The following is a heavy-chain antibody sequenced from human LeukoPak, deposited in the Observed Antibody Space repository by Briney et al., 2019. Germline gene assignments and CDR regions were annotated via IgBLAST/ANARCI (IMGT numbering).Heavy chain of an antibody. V-gene: IGHV1-2*02. CDR3: ARDSTSGYYDSGTVAFDI. J-gene: IGHJ3*02. Sequence: ASVKVSCKASGYTFTGYYMHWVRQAPGQGLGWMGWINPNSGGTNYAQKFQGRVTMTRDTSISTAYMELSRLRSDDTAVYYCARDSTSGYYDSGTVAFDIWGQGTMVTVSS. CDR2: INPNSGGT. CDR1: GYTFTGYY. D-gene: IGHD3-22*01.